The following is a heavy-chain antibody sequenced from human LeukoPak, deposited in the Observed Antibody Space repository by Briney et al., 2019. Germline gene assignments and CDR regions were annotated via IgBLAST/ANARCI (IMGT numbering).Heavy chain of an antibody. CDR2: ISGGGITT. CDR3: PRRAYASGWNPFDY. Sequence: GGSLRLSCAASGFTFSNYAMSWVRQAPGKGLEWVSTISGGGITTYYADSAKGRFTISRDNSKNTMCLQMNSLRADDTAVYYCPRRAYASGWNPFDYWGQGILVTVSS. J-gene: IGHJ4*02. V-gene: IGHV3-23*01. CDR1: GFTFSNYA. D-gene: IGHD6-19*01.